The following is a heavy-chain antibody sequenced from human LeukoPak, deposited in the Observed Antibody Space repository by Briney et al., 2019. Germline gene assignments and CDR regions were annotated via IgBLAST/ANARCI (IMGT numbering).Heavy chain of an antibody. V-gene: IGHV3-21*01. CDR2: ISSSSSYI. CDR1: GFTFSSYA. J-gene: IGHJ4*02. D-gene: IGHD3-10*01. CDR3: ARVIEWFGELAFDY. Sequence: GGSLRLSCAASGFTFSSYAMSWVRQAPGKGLEWVSSISSSSSYIYYADSVKGRFTISRDNAKNSLYLQMNSLRAEDTAVYYCARVIEWFGELAFDYWGQGTLVTVSS.